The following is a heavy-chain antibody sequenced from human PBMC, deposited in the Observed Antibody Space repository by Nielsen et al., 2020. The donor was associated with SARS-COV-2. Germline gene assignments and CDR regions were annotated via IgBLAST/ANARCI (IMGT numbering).Heavy chain of an antibody. D-gene: IGHD6-19*01. J-gene: IGHJ4*02. CDR2: ISGSGGST. CDR3: AKRRVAVAGTWYFDY. V-gene: IGHV3-23*01. Sequence: GESLKISYAASGFTFSSYAMSWVRQAPGKGLEWVSAISGSGGSTYYADSVKGRFTISRDNSKNTLYLQMNSLRAEDTAVYYCAKRRVAVAGTWYFDYWGQGTLVTVSS. CDR1: GFTFSSYA.